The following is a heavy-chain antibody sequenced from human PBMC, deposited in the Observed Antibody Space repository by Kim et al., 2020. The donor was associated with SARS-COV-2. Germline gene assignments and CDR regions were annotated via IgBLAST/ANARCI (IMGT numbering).Heavy chain of an antibody. J-gene: IGHJ6*02. CDR3: VRXGLGXXMYX. Sequence: ASVKVSCKPSGYTFATYAIHWVRQAPGQRLEFMGWSNXGNGDTGSSQKFQGRVTXSRDSSARTVYRELSSLGSXXTAVXXCVRXGLGXXMYXXXQGPTGTVXS. V-gene: IGHV1-3*01. CDR1: GYTFATYA. D-gene: IGHD6-19*01. CDR2: SNXGNGDT.